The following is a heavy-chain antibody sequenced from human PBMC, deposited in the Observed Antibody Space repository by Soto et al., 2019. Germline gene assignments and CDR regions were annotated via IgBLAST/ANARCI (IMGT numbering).Heavy chain of an antibody. CDR3: AREKTVTYYDYGMDV. J-gene: IGHJ6*02. CDR1: GFTFSSYS. CDR2: ISSSSSYI. Sequence: GSLRLSCAASGFTFSSYSMNWVRQAPGKGLEWVSSISSSSSYIYYADSVKGRFTISRDNAKNSLYLQMNSLRAEDTAVYYCAREKTVTYYDYGMDVWGQGTTVTVSS. V-gene: IGHV3-21*01. D-gene: IGHD4-4*01.